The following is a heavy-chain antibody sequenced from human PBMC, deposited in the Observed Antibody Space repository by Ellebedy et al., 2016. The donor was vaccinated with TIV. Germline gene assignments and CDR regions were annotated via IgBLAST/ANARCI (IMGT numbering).Heavy chain of an antibody. J-gene: IGHJ4*02. Sequence: ASVKVSCKASGYAFGSYGISWVRQAPGQGLQWLGWLSPYTGNINYGQKFQGRVTMTTDTSTSTAYMELRRRRSDDTAVYYCARDMVQGMVARYLWFDYWGQGTLVTVFS. CDR2: LSPYTGNI. D-gene: IGHD5-12*01. V-gene: IGHV1-18*01. CDR1: GYAFGSYG. CDR3: ARDMVQGMVARYLWFDY.